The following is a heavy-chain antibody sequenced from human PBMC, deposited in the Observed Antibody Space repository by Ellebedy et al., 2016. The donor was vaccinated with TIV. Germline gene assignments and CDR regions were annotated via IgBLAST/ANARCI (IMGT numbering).Heavy chain of an antibody. J-gene: IGHJ4*02. CDR2: INPNSGGT. CDR1: GYTFTSSY. V-gene: IGHV1-2*04. Sequence: AASVKVSCKASGYTFTSSYMHWVRQAPGQGLEWMGWINPNSGGTNYAQKFQGWVTMTRDTSISTAYMELRSLRSDDTAVYYCARAERADIVVVPAAMEFDYWGQGTLVTVSS. CDR3: ARAERADIVVVPAAMEFDY. D-gene: IGHD2-2*01.